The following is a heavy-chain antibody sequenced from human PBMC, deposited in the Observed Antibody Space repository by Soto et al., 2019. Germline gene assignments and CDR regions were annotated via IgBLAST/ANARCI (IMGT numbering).Heavy chain of an antibody. CDR3: ARAWTAGAGWGNWFDL. J-gene: IGHJ5*02. CDR1: GGSISGVGYY. D-gene: IGHD6-13*01. Sequence: QLQLQESGPGLVEPSQTLSLTCTVSGGSISGVGYYWGWIRQHPGKGLEWIGYIHHSGTTYYNPSLKSRLTISVDTSKTQFSLKLSSVTAADTAVYYCARAWTAGAGWGNWFDLWGQGTLVTVSS. V-gene: IGHV4-31*03. CDR2: IHHSGTT.